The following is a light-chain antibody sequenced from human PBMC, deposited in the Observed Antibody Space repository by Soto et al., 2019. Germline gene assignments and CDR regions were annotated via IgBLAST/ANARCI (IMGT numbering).Light chain of an antibody. CDR2: KND. J-gene: IGLJ2*01. CDR1: SGSIASNH. V-gene: IGLV6-57*04. Sequence: NFMLTQPHSVSESPGKTVTMSCTRSSGSIASNHVQWYQQRPGSAPTTVIYKNDQRPSGVPDRFSGSIDSSSNSASLTISGLKTEDEADYYCQSYDSISVEFGGGTKVTVL. CDR3: QSYDSISVE.